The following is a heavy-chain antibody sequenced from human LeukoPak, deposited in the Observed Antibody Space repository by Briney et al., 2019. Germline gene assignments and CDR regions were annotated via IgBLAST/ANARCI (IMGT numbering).Heavy chain of an antibody. V-gene: IGHV3-7*01. CDR3: ARLGARQILEY. CDR1: EFTFSSYW. Sequence: PGGSLRLSCAASEFTFSSYWMSWVRQAPGKGLEWVANIKQDGGEKYYLDSVKGRFTVSRDNAKNSLYLQMNSLRAEDTAVYYCARLGARQILEYLGQGTLVTVSS. J-gene: IGHJ4*02. D-gene: IGHD4-17*01. CDR2: IKQDGGEK.